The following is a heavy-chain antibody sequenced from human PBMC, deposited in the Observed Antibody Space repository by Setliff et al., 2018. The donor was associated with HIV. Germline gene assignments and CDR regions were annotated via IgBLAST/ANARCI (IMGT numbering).Heavy chain of an antibody. Sequence: PSETLSLTCTVSGGSISSYYWSWIRQSPGKGLEWIGYIHTSGSTIYNPSLKSRLTITIDTSRNQFSLKMPSVTAADTAVYYCAKFYCPHGVCYGFDIWGQGTMVTVSS. D-gene: IGHD2-8*01. CDR2: IHTSGST. CDR1: GGSISSYY. J-gene: IGHJ3*02. CDR3: AKFYCPHGVCYGFDI. V-gene: IGHV4-4*09.